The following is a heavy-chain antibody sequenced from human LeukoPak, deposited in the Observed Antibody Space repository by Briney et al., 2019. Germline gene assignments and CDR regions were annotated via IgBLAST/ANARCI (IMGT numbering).Heavy chain of an antibody. D-gene: IGHD3-10*01. V-gene: IGHV1-3*01. J-gene: IGHJ4*02. Sequence: ASVKVSCKASGYTFTSYAMHWVRQAPGQRLEWMGWINAGNGNTKYSQKFQGRVTITRDTSASTAYMELSSLRSEDTAVYYCAKGWFGELPQFDYWGQGTLVTVSS. CDR1: GYTFTSYA. CDR3: AKGWFGELPQFDY. CDR2: INAGNGNT.